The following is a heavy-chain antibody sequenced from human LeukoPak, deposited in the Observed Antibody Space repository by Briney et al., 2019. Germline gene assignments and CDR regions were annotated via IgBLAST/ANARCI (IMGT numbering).Heavy chain of an antibody. V-gene: IGHV1-69*04. CDR3: ARKIAENDY. CDR2: IIPILGIA. D-gene: IGHD6-13*01. Sequence: SVTVSCTASGGTFSIYAISWVRQAPGEGLEWMGRIIPILGIANYAQKFQGRVTITADKSTSTAYMELSSLRSEDTAVYYCARKIAENDYWGQGTLVTVSS. J-gene: IGHJ4*02. CDR1: GGTFSIYA.